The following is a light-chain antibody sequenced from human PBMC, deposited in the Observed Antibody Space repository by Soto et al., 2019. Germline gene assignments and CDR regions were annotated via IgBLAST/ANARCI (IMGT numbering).Light chain of an antibody. Sequence: EIVMTQSPATLSVSPGERATLSCRASQSVSSNLAWYQQKPGQAPRLLIYGASTRATGIPARFSGSGSGTELTLTISSLQSEDFAVYYWQQYNNWPRFGQGTKVEIK. J-gene: IGKJ1*01. V-gene: IGKV3-15*01. CDR1: QSVSSN. CDR2: GAS. CDR3: QQYNNWPR.